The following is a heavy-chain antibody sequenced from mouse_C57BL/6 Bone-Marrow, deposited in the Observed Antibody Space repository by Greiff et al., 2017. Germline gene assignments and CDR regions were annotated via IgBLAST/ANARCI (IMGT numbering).Heavy chain of an antibody. CDR2: ISNGGGST. Sequence: EVMLVESGGGLVQPGGSLKLSCAASGFTFSDYYMYWVRQTPEKRLEWVAYISNGGGSTYYPDTVKGRFTISRDNAKNTLYLQMSRLKSEDTAMYYCATPSYDPYAMDYWGQGTSVTVSS. V-gene: IGHV5-12*01. CDR1: GFTFSDYY. D-gene: IGHD2-3*01. J-gene: IGHJ4*01. CDR3: ATPSYDPYAMDY.